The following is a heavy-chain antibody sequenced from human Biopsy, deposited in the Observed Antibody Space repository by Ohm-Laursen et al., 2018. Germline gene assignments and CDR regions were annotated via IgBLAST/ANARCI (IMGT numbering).Heavy chain of an antibody. V-gene: IGHV4-59*12. CDR2: IYYTGST. D-gene: IGHD3-22*01. CDR3: VRGVDYYDPYHYYALDV. Sequence: GTLSLTWTVSRDSISNYYWTWIRQSPGRGLEWIGYIYYTGSTNYNPSVKSRVTISVDTSKNQFSLKVRSVTAADTAVYYCVRGVDYYDPYHYYALDVWGQGTTVTVSS. CDR1: RDSISNYY. J-gene: IGHJ6*02.